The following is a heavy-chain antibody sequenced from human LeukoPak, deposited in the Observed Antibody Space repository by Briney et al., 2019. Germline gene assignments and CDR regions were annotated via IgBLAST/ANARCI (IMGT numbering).Heavy chain of an antibody. D-gene: IGHD5-24*01. J-gene: IGHJ3*02. CDR2: IYYSGST. V-gene: IGHV4-59*06. CDR3: ARDDQDLDSHAFDI. Sequence: PSETLSLTCTVSGGSISSYYWSWIRQHPGKGLEWIGYIYYSGSTYYNPSLKSRVTISVDTSKNQFSLKLSSVTAADTAVYYCARDDQDLDSHAFDIWGQGTMVTVSS. CDR1: GGSISSYY.